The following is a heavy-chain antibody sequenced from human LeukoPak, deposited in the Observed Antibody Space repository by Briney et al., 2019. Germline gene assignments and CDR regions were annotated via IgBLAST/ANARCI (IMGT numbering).Heavy chain of an antibody. CDR3: ARESPIAVAGTNDY. Sequence: SETLSLTCTVSGYSISSGYYWGWIRQPPGKGLEWIGNIYHSGSTYYNPSLKSRLTMSVDTSKNQFSLNLSSVTAADTAVYYCARESPIAVAGTNDYWGQGTLVTVSS. CDR1: GYSISSGYY. J-gene: IGHJ4*02. D-gene: IGHD6-19*01. V-gene: IGHV4-38-2*02. CDR2: IYHSGST.